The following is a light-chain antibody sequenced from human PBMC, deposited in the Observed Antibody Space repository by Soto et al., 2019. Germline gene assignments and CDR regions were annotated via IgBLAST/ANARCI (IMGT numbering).Light chain of an antibody. V-gene: IGKV3-15*01. Sequence: EIVMTQSPATLSVSPGERATLSCRASQSVSSNLAWYQQKPGQAPRLLIYGASTRATGIPARFSGSGSGTELTLTISSLQSEDFAVYYCQQYNNWPPLTFGVRTKVEIK. CDR2: GAS. CDR1: QSVSSN. CDR3: QQYNNWPPLT. J-gene: IGKJ4*01.